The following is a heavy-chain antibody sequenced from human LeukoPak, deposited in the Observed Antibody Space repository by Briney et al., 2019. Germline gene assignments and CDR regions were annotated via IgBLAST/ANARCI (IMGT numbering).Heavy chain of an antibody. Sequence: PGGSLRLSCAASGFTSTKYAMNWVRQVPGKGLEWVSVIIGSSSSTYYADSVKGRFTISRDNSKNTVFLQMNSLRAEDTAIYYCSKGAYDYIEIGYFDYWGQGTLVTVSS. CDR3: SKGAYDYIEIGYFDY. D-gene: IGHD5-12*01. J-gene: IGHJ4*02. CDR2: IIGSSSST. V-gene: IGHV3-23*01. CDR1: GFTSTKYA.